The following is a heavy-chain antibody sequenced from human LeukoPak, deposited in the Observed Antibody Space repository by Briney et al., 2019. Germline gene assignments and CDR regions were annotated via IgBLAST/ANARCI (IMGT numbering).Heavy chain of an antibody. Sequence: GGSLRLSCAASGFTFSSYAMSWVRQAPGKGLEWVANIKQDGSEKYYVDSVKGRFTISRDNAKNSLYLQMNSLRAEDTAVYYCANYDFWSRGFDYWGQGTLVTVSS. CDR1: GFTFSSYA. CDR3: ANYDFWSRGFDY. CDR2: IKQDGSEK. D-gene: IGHD3-3*01. J-gene: IGHJ4*02. V-gene: IGHV3-7*01.